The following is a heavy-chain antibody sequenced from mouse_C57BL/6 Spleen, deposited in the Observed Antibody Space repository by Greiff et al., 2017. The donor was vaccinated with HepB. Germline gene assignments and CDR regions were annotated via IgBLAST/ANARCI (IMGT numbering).Heavy chain of an antibody. CDR1: GYTFTGYW. Sequence: QVQLQQSGAELMKPGASVKLSCKATGYTFTGYWIEWVKQRPEHGLEWIGEILPGSGNTNYNEKFKGKATLTADTSSNTAYIQLSSLTAEDAAIYYCAMGLYYYGSQDYWGQGTLVTVSA. CDR2: ILPGSGNT. V-gene: IGHV1-9*01. CDR3: AMGLYYYGSQDY. D-gene: IGHD1-1*01. J-gene: IGHJ3*01.